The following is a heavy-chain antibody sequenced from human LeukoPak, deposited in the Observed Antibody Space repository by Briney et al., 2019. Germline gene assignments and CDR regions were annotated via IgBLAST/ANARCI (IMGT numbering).Heavy chain of an antibody. D-gene: IGHD4-23*01. V-gene: IGHV3-21*04. Sequence: GGSLRLSCAASGFTFSSYSMNWVRQAPGKGLEWVSSISSSSSYIYYADSVKGRFTISRDNAKNSLYLQMNSLRAEDTAVYYCARTWGGYGGNWDHYFDYWGQGTLVTVSS. CDR3: ARTWGGYGGNWDHYFDY. CDR1: GFTFSSYS. J-gene: IGHJ4*02. CDR2: ISSSSSYI.